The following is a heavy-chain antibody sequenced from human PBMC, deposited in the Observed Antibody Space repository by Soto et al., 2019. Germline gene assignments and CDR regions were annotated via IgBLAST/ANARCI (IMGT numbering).Heavy chain of an antibody. CDR1: GYSISIGNY. V-gene: IGHV4-38-2*02. D-gene: IGHD1-26*01. J-gene: IGHJ4*02. CDR2: IYQSGST. Sequence: TLSLTCPVSGYSISIGNYWGWIRQPPGKRLEWIGSIYQSGSTYYNPSLRSRATISVDTSKNQFSLKLSSVTAADTAVYYCARVLGAPLYSFDYWGQGIRATVSA. CDR3: ARVLGAPLYSFDY.